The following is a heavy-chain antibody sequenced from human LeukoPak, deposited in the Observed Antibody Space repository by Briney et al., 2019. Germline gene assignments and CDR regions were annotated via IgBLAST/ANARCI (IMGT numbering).Heavy chain of an antibody. CDR1: GFIFSSLA. CDR3: AKQFLGAN. D-gene: IGHD4/OR15-4a*01. J-gene: IGHJ4*02. Sequence: GGSLRLSCAASGFIFSSLAMTWVRQAPGRGLEWFSTINAVDANTYYADSVKGRFTVSRDNSRNTLYLQMNSLRAEDTAVYYCAKQFLGANWGQGTLVIVSS. CDR2: INAVDANT. V-gene: IGHV3-23*01.